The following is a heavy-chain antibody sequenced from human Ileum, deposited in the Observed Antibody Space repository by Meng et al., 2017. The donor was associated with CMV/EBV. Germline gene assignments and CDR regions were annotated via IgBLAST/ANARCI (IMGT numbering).Heavy chain of an antibody. CDR1: GVG. D-gene: IGHD3-22*01. CDR3: AHRGYFYNSAAVFGPDKMWFDP. J-gene: IGHJ5*02. CDR2: IYWNDDQ. Sequence: GVGVGWIRQPPGKAPEWLAVIYWNDDQRYSSSLKTRLTINKDTSKNQVVLTMTNMDPVDTGTYYCAHRGYFYNSAAVFGPDKMWFDPWGQGILVTVSS. V-gene: IGHV2-5*01.